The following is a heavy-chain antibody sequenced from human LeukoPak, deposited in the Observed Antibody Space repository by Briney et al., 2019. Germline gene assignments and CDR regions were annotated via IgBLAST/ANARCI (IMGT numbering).Heavy chain of an antibody. CDR1: GFIFRNYW. J-gene: IGHJ4*02. Sequence: GGSLRLSCAASGFIFRNYWTYWVRQGPGKELVWVSRINTDGSSTTYADSVKGRFTISRDNAKNTLDLQMNSLRAEDTAVYYCARDNGVLSFDCWGQGTLVTVSS. V-gene: IGHV3-74*01. CDR2: INTDGSST. D-gene: IGHD4/OR15-4a*01. CDR3: ARDNGVLSFDC.